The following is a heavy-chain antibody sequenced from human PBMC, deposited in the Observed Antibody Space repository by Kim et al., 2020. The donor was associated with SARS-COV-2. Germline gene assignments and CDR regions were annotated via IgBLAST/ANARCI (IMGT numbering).Heavy chain of an antibody. CDR1: GGSITSGGSS. J-gene: IGHJ4*02. CDR2: IYHSGNT. V-gene: IGHV4-30-2*01. Sequence: SETLSLTCTVSGGSITSGGSSWNWIRQPPGKGLEWIGYIYHSGNTYYNPSLKSRVTISVDRSKNQFSLKLNSVTAADTALYYCASLSSSSAAFFDYWGQGTLVTVSS. D-gene: IGHD6-6*01. CDR3: ASLSSSSAAFFDY.